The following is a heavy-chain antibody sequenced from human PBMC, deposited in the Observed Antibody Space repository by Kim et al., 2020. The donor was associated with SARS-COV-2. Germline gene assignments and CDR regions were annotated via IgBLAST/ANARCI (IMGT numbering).Heavy chain of an antibody. D-gene: IGHD3-22*01. CDR3: ARGPDDSSGSDAFDI. J-gene: IGHJ3*02. Sequence: GGSLRLSCAASGFTFSSYAMHWVRQAPGKGLEWVAVISYDGINKYYADSVKGRFTISRDNSKNTLYLQMNSLRAEDTAVYYCARGPDDSSGSDAFDIGAKGQWSPSLQ. CDR2: ISYDGINK. CDR1: GFTFSSYA. V-gene: IGHV3-30-3*01.